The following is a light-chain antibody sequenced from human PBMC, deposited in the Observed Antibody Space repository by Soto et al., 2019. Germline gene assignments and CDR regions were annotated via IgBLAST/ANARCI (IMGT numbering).Light chain of an antibody. CDR2: AAS. J-gene: IGKJ1*01. CDR1: QDIGNS. CDR3: QKYNRAPRT. Sequence: DIQMTQSPSSLSASIGDRVTITCRASQDIGNSLAWFQHKPGKSPKVLIYAASSLQSWTPSRFSASGSGTDFTLTISSLQHEDVATYYCQKYNRAPRTFGQGTDVEIK. V-gene: IGKV1-27*01.